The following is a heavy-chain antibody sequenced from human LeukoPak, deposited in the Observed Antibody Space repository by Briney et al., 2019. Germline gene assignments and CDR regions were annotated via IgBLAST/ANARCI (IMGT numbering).Heavy chain of an antibody. J-gene: IGHJ4*02. CDR2: VDRDGGGT. CDR1: GFTFGSHW. V-gene: IGHV3-74*01. D-gene: IGHD3-9*01. CDR3: TKVTGFVWLFPFDS. Sequence: PGGSLRLSCDASGFTFGSHWMHWVRQAPGHGLVWVARVDRDGGGTSYAESVKGRFTISRDNAKNTLYLQMNSLRPEDTAVYYCTKVTGFVWLFPFDSWGQGTLVTVSS.